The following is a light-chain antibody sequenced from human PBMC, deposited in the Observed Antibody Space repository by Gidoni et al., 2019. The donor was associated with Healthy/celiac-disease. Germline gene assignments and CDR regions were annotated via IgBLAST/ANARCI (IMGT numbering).Light chain of an antibody. V-gene: IGKV1-39*01. Sequence: GDRVTITCRASQSISSYVKCYQQKPGKAPKLLIYAASSSKSGVPSRFSGSGSGTEFTLTISSLQPEDFATYYCQQSYSTPLTFGGGTKVEIK. CDR1: QSISSY. CDR2: AAS. J-gene: IGKJ4*01. CDR3: QQSYSTPLT.